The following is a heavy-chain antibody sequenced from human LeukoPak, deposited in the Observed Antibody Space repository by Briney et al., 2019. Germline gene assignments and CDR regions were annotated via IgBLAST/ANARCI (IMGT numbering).Heavy chain of an antibody. CDR2: IYYIGST. Sequence: SETLSLTCTVSGGSISGYYWSWIRQPPGKGLEWIGYIYYIGSTNYNPSLKSRVTTSVDTSRNQFSLNLSSVTAADTAVYYCARDRRSGSSEFDFDYWGQGTLVTVSS. CDR3: ARDRRSGSSEFDFDY. D-gene: IGHD6-6*01. CDR1: GGSISGYY. J-gene: IGHJ4*02. V-gene: IGHV4-59*01.